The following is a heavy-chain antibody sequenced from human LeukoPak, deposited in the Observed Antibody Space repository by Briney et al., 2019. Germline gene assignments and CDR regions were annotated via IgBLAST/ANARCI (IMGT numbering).Heavy chain of an antibody. CDR3: ARRATVTYHSMDV. D-gene: IGHD4-17*01. CDR2: INYNGESI. CDR1: GFTFSSYE. V-gene: IGHV3-48*03. J-gene: IGHJ6*01. Sequence: GGSLRLSCAASGFTFSSYEMNWVRQAAGKGLEWLSYINYNGESIYYADSVKGRFTVSRDNARGSLSLQMNSLRGEDTAVYYCARRATVTYHSMDVWGEGTTVTVSS.